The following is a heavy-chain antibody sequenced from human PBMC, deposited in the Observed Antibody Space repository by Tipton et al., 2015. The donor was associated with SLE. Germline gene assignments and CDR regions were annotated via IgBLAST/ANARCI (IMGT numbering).Heavy chain of an antibody. Sequence: LRLSCTVSGGSISSHYWSWIRQPPGKGLEWIGYIYYSGSTNYNPSLKSRVTISVDTSKNQFSLKLSSVTAADTAVYYCARVRNDYGRYYFDYWGQGTLVTVSS. D-gene: IGHD4-17*01. CDR3: ARVRNDYGRYYFDY. CDR2: IYYSGST. V-gene: IGHV4-59*11. J-gene: IGHJ4*02. CDR1: GGSISSHY.